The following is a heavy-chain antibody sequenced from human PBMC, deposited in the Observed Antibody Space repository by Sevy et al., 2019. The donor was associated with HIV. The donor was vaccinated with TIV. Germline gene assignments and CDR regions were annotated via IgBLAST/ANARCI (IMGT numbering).Heavy chain of an antibody. CDR1: GGSISSYY. D-gene: IGHD6-19*01. V-gene: IGHV4-59*13. J-gene: IGHJ4*02. CDR2: IYYSGST. CDR3: ARAKRKHQWLAD. Sequence: SEILSLTCTVSGGSISSYYWSWIRQPPGKGLEWIGYIYYSGSTNYNPSLKSRVTISVDTSKNQFSLKLSSVTAADTAVYYCARAKRKHQWLADWGQGTLVTVSS.